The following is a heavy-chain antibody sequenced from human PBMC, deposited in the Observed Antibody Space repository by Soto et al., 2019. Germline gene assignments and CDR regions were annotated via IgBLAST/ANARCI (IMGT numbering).Heavy chain of an antibody. CDR2: INPDNGNT. D-gene: IGHD2-15*01. V-gene: IGHV1-3*01. CDR3: ARGIATGQLDP. Sequence: ASVKVSCKASGYTFTRYTMNWVRQAPGQRLEWMGWINPDNGNTKSSQKFQDRVIITRDASASTAYMDLSSLRSEDTAVYYCARGIATGQLDPWGQGTLVTVSS. CDR1: GYTFTRYT. J-gene: IGHJ5*02.